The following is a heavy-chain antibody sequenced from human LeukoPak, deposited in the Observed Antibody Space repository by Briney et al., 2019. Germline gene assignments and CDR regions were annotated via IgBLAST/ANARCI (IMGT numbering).Heavy chain of an antibody. CDR1: GFTVSSNY. J-gene: IGHJ4*02. CDR3: ARDRVVAARAYFDY. CDR2: ISSSSSTI. D-gene: IGHD6-6*01. V-gene: IGHV3-48*01. Sequence: PGGSLRPSCAASGFTVSSNYMTWVRQAPGKGLEWVSYISSSSSTIYYADSVKGRFTISRDNAKNSLYLQMNSLRAEDTAVYYCARDRVVAARAYFDYWGQGTLVTVSS.